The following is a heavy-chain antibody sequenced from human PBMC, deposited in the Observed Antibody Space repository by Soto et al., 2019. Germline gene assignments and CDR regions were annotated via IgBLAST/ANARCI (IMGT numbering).Heavy chain of an antibody. CDR1: GFTFSSYG. V-gene: IGHV3-30*18. D-gene: IGHD6-6*01. CDR3: GKDLNAAARHDAFDI. Sequence: GESLKISCAASGFTFSSYGMHWVRQAPGKGLEWVAVISYDGSNKYYADSVKGRFTISRDNSKNTLYLQMNSLRAEDTAVYYCGKDLNAAARHDAFDIWGQGTMVTVSS. J-gene: IGHJ3*02. CDR2: ISYDGSNK.